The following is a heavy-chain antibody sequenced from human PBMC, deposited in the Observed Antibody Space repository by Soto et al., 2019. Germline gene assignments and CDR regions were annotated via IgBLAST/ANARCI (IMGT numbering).Heavy chain of an antibody. D-gene: IGHD2-2*02. CDR2: ISGPGGRT. J-gene: IGHJ4*02. V-gene: IGHV3-23*01. Sequence: PGGSLRLSCAGSGITFADYAMNCVRQAPRKGLQWVSTISGPGGRTYYADSVKGRFTISKDTSKNTLYLQMNSLRAEDTALYYFANGGDILVEPVAIGVAFDYWGQEDLV. CDR3: ANGGDILVEPVAIGVAFDY. CDR1: GITFADYA.